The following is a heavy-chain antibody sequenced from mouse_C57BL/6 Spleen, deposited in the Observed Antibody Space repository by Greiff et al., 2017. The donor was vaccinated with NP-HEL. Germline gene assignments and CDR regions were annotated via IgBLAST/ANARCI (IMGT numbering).Heavy chain of an antibody. V-gene: IGHV2-9-1*01. CDR1: GFSLTSYA. CDR2: IWTGGGT. Sequence: VKLMESGPGLVAPSQSLSIPCTVSGFSLTSYAISWVRQPPGKGLEWLGVIWTGGGTNYNSALKSRLSISKDNSKSQVFLKMNSLQTDDTARYYCASSSNYDDGWFAYWGQGTLVTVSA. CDR3: ASSSNYDDGWFAY. J-gene: IGHJ3*01. D-gene: IGHD2-4*01.